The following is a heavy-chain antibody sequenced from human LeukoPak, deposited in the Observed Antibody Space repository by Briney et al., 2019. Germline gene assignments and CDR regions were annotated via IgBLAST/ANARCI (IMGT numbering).Heavy chain of an antibody. CDR1: GYSFTRNA. J-gene: IGHJ4*02. V-gene: IGHV1-3*03. CDR3: ARGYSNGWYHDY. Sequence: ASVKVSCKASGYSFTRNAIHWVRQAPGQRLEWMGWIDSDKGNTKYSQEFQGRVTFTRDTSASTVYMELSSLRSEDMAIYCCARGYSNGWYHDYWGQGTPVIVSS. CDR2: IDSDKGNT. D-gene: IGHD6-19*01.